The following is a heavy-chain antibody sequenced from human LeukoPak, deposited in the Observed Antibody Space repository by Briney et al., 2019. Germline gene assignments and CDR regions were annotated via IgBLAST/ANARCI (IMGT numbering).Heavy chain of an antibody. CDR3: AGNYYDNWFDP. CDR2: ISSSSSYI. D-gene: IGHD1-26*01. V-gene: IGHV3-21*01. J-gene: IGHJ5*02. CDR1: RFTFSSYS. Sequence: GGSLRLSCAASRFTFSSYSMNWVRQAPGKGLEWISSISSSSSYIYYADSVKGRFTISRDNAKNSLYLQMNSLRAEDTAVYYCAGNYYDNWFDPWGQGTLVTVSS.